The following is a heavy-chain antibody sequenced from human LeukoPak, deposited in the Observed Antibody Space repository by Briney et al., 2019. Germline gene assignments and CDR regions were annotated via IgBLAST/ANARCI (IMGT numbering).Heavy chain of an antibody. CDR3: ARAGRGVDYYDSSGYLRNWFDP. CDR2: IIPIFGTA. D-gene: IGHD3-22*01. J-gene: IGHJ5*02. CDR1: GGTFSSYA. V-gene: IGHV1-69*13. Sequence: GASVKVSCKASGGTFSSYAISWVRQAPGQGLEWMGGIIPIFGTANYAQKFQGRVTITADESTSTAYMELSSLRSEDTAVYYCARAGRGVDYYDSSGYLRNWFDPWGQGTLVTVSS.